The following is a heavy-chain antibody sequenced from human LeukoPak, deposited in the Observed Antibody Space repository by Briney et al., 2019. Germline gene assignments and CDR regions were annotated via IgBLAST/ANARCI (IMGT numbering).Heavy chain of an antibody. CDR3: AKERLRFLEWLLSPGSFDP. Sequence: GGSLRLSCAASGFTFSSYAMSWVRQAPGKGLEWVSGFSVSDATTYYADSVKGRFTITRDNSKNTLYLQMNSLRAEDTAVYYCAKERLRFLEWLLSPGSFDPWGQGTLVTVSS. D-gene: IGHD3-3*01. J-gene: IGHJ5*02. V-gene: IGHV3-23*01. CDR2: FSVSDATT. CDR1: GFTFSSYA.